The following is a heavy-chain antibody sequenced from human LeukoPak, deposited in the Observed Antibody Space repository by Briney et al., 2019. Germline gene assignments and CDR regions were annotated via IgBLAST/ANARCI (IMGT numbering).Heavy chain of an antibody. J-gene: IGHJ4*02. CDR1: GFTFSSYG. CDR3: AKARPGYCSGGSCHTDY. Sequence: GGSLRLSCEASGFTFSSYGMHWVRQAPGKGLEWVAVISYDGSNKYYADSVKGRFTISRDNSKNTLYLQMNSLRVEDTAVYYCAKARPGYCSGGSCHTDYWGQGTLVTVSS. CDR2: ISYDGSNK. V-gene: IGHV3-30*18. D-gene: IGHD2-15*01.